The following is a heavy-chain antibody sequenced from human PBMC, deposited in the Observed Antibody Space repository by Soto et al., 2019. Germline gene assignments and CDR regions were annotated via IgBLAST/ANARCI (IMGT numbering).Heavy chain of an antibody. Sequence: GSLRLSCAASGFTFSSYSMNWVRQAPGKGLEWLSYISSSSSTIYYADSVKGRFTISRDNAKNSLYLQMNSLRAEDTAVYYCAREGSSWYSPNWFDPWGPGTLVTVSS. CDR1: GFTFSSYS. J-gene: IGHJ5*02. CDR2: ISSSSSTI. D-gene: IGHD6-13*01. CDR3: AREGSSWYSPNWFDP. V-gene: IGHV3-48*01.